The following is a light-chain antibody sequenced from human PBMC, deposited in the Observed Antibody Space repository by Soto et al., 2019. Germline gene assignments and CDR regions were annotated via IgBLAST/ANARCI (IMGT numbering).Light chain of an antibody. CDR2: GAS. J-gene: IGKJ2*01. CDR3: QQFGDSPPAFT. V-gene: IGKV3-20*01. CDR1: RSVSTRY. Sequence: ESMLTQSPGTLSLSPGERATLSCRASRSVSTRYTTWYQQKPGQAPRLLIYGASIRATGIPDRFSGSGSGTDFTLTISRLEAEDFAVYYCQQFGDSPPAFTFGQGTKLEI.